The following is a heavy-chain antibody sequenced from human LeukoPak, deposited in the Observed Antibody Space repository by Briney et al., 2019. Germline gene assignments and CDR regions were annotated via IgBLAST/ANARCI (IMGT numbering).Heavy chain of an antibody. CDR1: GFTFDSHA. CDR2: ITGNGFET. CDR3: AREGLERIFHFDY. D-gene: IGHD1-1*01. J-gene: IGHJ4*02. V-gene: IGHV3-23*01. Sequence: GSLRLSCAASGFTFDSHAMAWVRPAPGAGLEWVSGITGNGFETFYADPVRGRFTISRDNSKNTLYLQMNSLRAEDTALYYCAREGLERIFHFDYWGQGTLVTVSS.